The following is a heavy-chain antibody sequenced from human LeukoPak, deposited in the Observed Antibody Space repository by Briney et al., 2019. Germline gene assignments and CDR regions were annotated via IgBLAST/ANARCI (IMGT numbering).Heavy chain of an antibody. Sequence: GGSLRLSCVASEFTFRRYWMSWVRQAPGKGQEWVANINQDGSEKNYVDSVKGRFTISRDNAKNSLYLQMNNLRAEDTALYYCAGDQGWFDPWGQGILVTVSS. J-gene: IGHJ5*02. CDR2: INQDGSEK. V-gene: IGHV3-7*01. CDR1: EFTFRRYW. CDR3: AGDQGWFDP.